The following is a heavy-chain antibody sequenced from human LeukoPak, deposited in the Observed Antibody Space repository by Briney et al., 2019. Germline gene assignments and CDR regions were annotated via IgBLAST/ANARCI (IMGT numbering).Heavy chain of an antibody. CDR2: IYYSGST. Sequence: SETLSLTCTVSGGSISSYYWSWIRQPPGKGLEWIGYIYYSGSTNYNPSLKSRVTISVDTSKNQFSLKLSSVTAADTAVYYCARGAAGYSSGWGQGTLVTVSS. CDR3: ARGAAGYSSG. CDR1: GGSISSYY. V-gene: IGHV4-59*01. J-gene: IGHJ4*02. D-gene: IGHD5-18*01.